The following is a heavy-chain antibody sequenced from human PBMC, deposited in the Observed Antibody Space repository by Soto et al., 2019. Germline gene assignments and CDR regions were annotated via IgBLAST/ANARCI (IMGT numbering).Heavy chain of an antibody. Sequence: GGSLRLSCAASGFTFSTYWMHWVRQAPGKGLVWVSRINSDGSNTRYADSVKGRFTISRDNAENTLYLQMNSLRAEDTGVYYCTSERDGMDVWGQGTTVTVSS. CDR2: INSDGSNT. J-gene: IGHJ6*02. CDR1: GFTFSTYW. V-gene: IGHV3-74*01. CDR3: TSERDGMDV.